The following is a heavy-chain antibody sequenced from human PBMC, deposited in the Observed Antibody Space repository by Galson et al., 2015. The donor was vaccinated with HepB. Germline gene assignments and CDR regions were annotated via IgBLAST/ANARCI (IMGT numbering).Heavy chain of an antibody. D-gene: IGHD3-22*01. CDR2: ISAYNGNT. CDR3: ARESLKGVYYGSSGYANY. V-gene: IGHV1-18*04. CDR1: GYTFTSYG. J-gene: IGHJ4*02. Sequence: SVKVSCKASGYTFTSYGISWVRQAPGQGLEWMGWISAYNGNTNYAQKLQGRVTMTTDTSTSTAYMELRSLRSDDTAVYYCARESLKGVYYGSSGYANYWGQGTLVTVSS.